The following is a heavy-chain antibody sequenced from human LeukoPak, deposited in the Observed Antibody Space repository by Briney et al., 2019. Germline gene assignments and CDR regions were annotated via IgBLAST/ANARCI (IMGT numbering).Heavy chain of an antibody. D-gene: IGHD3-10*01. CDR1: GYTFTSNG. J-gene: IGHJ4*02. Sequence: ASVKVSCKASGYTFTSNGISWVRQAPGQGLEWMGIINPSGGSTSYAQKFQGRVTMTRDTSTSTVYMELSSLRSEDTAVYYCARDRWGSGSYLRNWGQGTLVTVSS. CDR2: INPSGGST. CDR3: ARDRWGSGSYLRN. V-gene: IGHV1-46*01.